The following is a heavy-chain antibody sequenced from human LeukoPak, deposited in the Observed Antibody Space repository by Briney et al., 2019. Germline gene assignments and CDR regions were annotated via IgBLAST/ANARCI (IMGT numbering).Heavy chain of an antibody. CDR3: AGSTYYYDSSGLTYYYYGMDV. V-gene: IGHV3-53*04. CDR2: IYSGGST. D-gene: IGHD3-22*01. J-gene: IGHJ6*02. CDR1: GFTVSSNY. Sequence: GGSLRLSCAASGFTVSSNYMSWVRQAPGKGLEWVSVIYSGGSTYYADSVKGRFTISRHNSKNTLYLQMNSLRAEDTAVYYCAGSTYYYDSSGLTYYYYGMDVWGQGTTVTVSS.